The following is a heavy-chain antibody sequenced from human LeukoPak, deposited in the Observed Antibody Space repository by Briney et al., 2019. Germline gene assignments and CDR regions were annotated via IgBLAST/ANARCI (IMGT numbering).Heavy chain of an antibody. CDR1: GFTFSSFG. J-gene: IGHJ3*02. D-gene: IGHD5-18*01. CDR2: ISYDGRNK. Sequence: GGSLRLSCAASGFTFSSFGIHWVRQAPGKGLDWVALISYDGRNKYYADSVKGQFTISRDNSKNTLYLQMNSLRVEDTAVYYCARGYSSGSHAFDIWGQGTTVTVSS. V-gene: IGHV3-30*04. CDR3: ARGYSSGSHAFDI.